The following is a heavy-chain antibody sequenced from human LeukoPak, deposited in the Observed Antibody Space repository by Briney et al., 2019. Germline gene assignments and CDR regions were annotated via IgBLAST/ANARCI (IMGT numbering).Heavy chain of an antibody. Sequence: GGSLRLSCAASGFIFSNYWMTWVRQAPGKGLEWVANIKQDGSDKHYVDSVKGRFTISRDNAKSSLYLQVNGLRAEDTAVYYCARDTIPDYWGQGTLSPSPQ. CDR2: IKQDGSDK. CDR1: GFIFSNYW. V-gene: IGHV3-7*01. CDR3: ARDTIPDY. D-gene: IGHD2-2*01. J-gene: IGHJ4*02.